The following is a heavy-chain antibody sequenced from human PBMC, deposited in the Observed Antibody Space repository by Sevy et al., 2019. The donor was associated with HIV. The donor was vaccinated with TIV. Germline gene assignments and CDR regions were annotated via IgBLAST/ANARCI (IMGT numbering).Heavy chain of an antibody. D-gene: IGHD2-15*01. CDR3: AREGHGSGRAGIFNI. CDR2: NSFDGTTN. J-gene: IGHJ3*02. CDR1: EFIFRASV. Sequence: GGSLRLSCVVSEFIFRASVMHWVRQAPGKGLEWVALNSFDGTTNFNGDSMKGRFTVSRDNSKNTLYLQMNSLRDDDTALYYCAREGHGSGRAGIFNIWGPGTMVTVSS. V-gene: IGHV3-30*04.